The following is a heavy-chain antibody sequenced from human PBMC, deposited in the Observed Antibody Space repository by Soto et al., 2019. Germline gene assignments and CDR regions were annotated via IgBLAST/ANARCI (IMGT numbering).Heavy chain of an antibody. CDR2: ISSSSSTI. CDR3: ARDRSGYGSYYGMDV. V-gene: IGHV3-48*02. Sequence: PGGSLRLSCVASGFTFSSYSMNWVRQAPGKGLEWVSYISSSSSTIYYADSVKGRFTISRDNAKNSLYLQMNSLRDEDTAVYYCARDRSGYGSYYGMDVWGQGTTVTVSS. CDR1: GFTFSSYS. J-gene: IGHJ6*02. D-gene: IGHD5-12*01.